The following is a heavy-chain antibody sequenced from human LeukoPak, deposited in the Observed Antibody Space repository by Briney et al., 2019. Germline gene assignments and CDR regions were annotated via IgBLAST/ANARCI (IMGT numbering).Heavy chain of an antibody. Sequence: SGPSLLQPPPTLTLTFTFSGFSSGTRGVGVGWIRQPPVKALEGLSFNFWDDDKRYSPSLKSRLTITKDTSKNQVVLTMTNLDPVDTATYYCAHRPHYSGSGSYYFQHGGQGTLVTVSS. CDR3: AHRPHYSGSGSYYFQH. CDR1: GFSSGTRGVG. D-gene: IGHD3-10*01. V-gene: IGHV2-5*02. J-gene: IGHJ1*01. CDR2: NFWDDDK.